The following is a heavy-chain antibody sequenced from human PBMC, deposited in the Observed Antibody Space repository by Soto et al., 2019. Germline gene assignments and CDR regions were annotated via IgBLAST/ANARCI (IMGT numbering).Heavy chain of an antibody. Sequence: GGSLRLSCAASGFTFSSYGMHWVRQAPGKGLEWVAVIWYDGSNKYYADSVKGRFTISRDNSKNTLYLQMNSLRAEDTAVYYCAREGYLYYFDYWGQGTLVTVSS. CDR2: IWYDGSNK. J-gene: IGHJ4*02. CDR3: AREGYLYYFDY. D-gene: IGHD1-1*01. V-gene: IGHV3-33*01. CDR1: GFTFSSYG.